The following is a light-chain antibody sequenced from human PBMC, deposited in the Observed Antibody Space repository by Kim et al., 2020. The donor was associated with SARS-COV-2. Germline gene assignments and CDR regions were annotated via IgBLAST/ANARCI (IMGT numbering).Light chain of an antibody. CDR1: SSNIGNNY. Sequence: GQKFTISCSGRSSNIGNNYVSWYQQLPGTAPKLLIYDNNKRPSGIPDRFSGSKSGTSATLGITGLQTGDEADYYCGTWDSSLSAGVFGGGTQLTVL. CDR3: GTWDSSLSAGV. V-gene: IGLV1-51*01. J-gene: IGLJ3*02. CDR2: DNN.